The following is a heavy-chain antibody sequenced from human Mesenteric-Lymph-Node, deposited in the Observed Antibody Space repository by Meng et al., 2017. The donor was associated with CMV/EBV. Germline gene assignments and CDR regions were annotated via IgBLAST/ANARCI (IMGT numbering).Heavy chain of an antibody. V-gene: IGHV4-59*01. CDR2: IYYSGST. D-gene: IGHD3-22*01. J-gene: IGHJ4*02. CDR1: GGSISSYY. Sequence: VSGGSISSYYWSWIRQPTGKGLEWIGYIYYSGSTNYNPSLKSRVTISVDTSKNQFSLKLSSVTAADTAVYYCASVLNYYDSSGYFNTWGQGTLVTVSS. CDR3: ASVLNYYDSSGYFNT.